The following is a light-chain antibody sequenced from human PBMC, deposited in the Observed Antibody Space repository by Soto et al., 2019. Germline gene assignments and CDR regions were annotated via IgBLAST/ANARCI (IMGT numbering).Light chain of an antibody. J-gene: IGLJ2*01. CDR1: SSDVGGYNH. Sequence: QSALTQPASVSGSPGQSITISCTGTSSDVGGYNHISWYQQHPGKVPQLLIYNVSHRPSGVSKRFSGSKSGNTASLTISGLQAEDEADYHCSSYTTGSPYVVFGGGTKLTVL. CDR2: NVS. V-gene: IGLV2-14*01. CDR3: SSYTTGSPYVV.